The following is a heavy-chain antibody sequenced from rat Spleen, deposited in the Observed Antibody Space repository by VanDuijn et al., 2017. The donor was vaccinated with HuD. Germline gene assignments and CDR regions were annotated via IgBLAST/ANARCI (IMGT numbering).Heavy chain of an antibody. CDR2: IWTGGST. Sequence: QVQLKESGPGLVQPSQTLSLTCTVSGFSLTSNGVSWVRQTPGKGLEWMGVIWTGGSTDYNSPLKSRLSITRDTSKSQVFLKMNSLQTDDTAIYFCTRSYGGYTQHWFAYWGQGTLVTVSS. J-gene: IGHJ3*01. V-gene: IGHV2-1*01. CDR1: GFSLTSNG. D-gene: IGHD1-11*01. CDR3: TRSYGGYTQHWFAY.